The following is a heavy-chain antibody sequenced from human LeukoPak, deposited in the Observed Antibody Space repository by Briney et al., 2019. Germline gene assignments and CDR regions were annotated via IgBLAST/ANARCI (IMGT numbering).Heavy chain of an antibody. Sequence: SETLSLTCTVSGGSLSSYYWTWLRQPPGKGLEGIGYIYYSGSTNYNPSLKSRVTISVDTSKNQFSLKLSSVTVADTAVYYCARGLKFYDILTAYYTFPYFDYWGQGALVTVSS. CDR1: GGSLSSYY. D-gene: IGHD3-9*01. J-gene: IGHJ4*02. CDR3: ARGLKFYDILTAYYTFPYFDY. V-gene: IGHV4-59*01. CDR2: IYYSGST.